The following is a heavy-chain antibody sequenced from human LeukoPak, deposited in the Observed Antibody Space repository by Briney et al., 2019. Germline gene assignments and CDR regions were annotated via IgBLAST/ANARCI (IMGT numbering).Heavy chain of an antibody. CDR3: ARDPPFIIGTTFFDY. V-gene: IGHV3-48*03. CDR1: GFTFSSYE. J-gene: IGHJ4*02. D-gene: IGHD1-20*01. CDR2: ITSSGSTI. Sequence: PGGSLRLSCTASGFTFSSYEVNWVRQAPGKGLEWVSYITSSGSTIHYAESVKGRFTVSRDNAKNSLYLQMNSLRAEDTAVYYCARDPPFIIGTTFFDYWGQGTLVTVSS.